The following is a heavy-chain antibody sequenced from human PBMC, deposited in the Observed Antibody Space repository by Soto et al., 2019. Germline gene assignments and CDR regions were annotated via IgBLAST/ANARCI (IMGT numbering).Heavy chain of an antibody. CDR1: RFSFSSDA. J-gene: IGHJ3*01. V-gene: IGHV3-23*01. CDR3: ANCIAADGTLLGAFVF. CDR2: ISGSGGST. D-gene: IGHD6-13*01. Sequence: GGSLRLSCAACRFSFSSDAISWVGQAPRKRLEWVSAISGSGGSTYYADSVKGRFTISRDNSKNTLYLQMNSLRAEDTAVYYCANCIAADGTLLGAFVFWGQRSMVAV.